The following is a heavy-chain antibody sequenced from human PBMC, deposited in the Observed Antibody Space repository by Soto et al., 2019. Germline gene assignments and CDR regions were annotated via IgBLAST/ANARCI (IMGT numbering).Heavy chain of an antibody. V-gene: IGHV1-18*01. Sequence: QVQLVQSGAEVKKPGASVKVSCKASGYTFTHYGITWVRQAPGQGLEWTGWINAYVGETKSAQKYQGRITVTMDTPTNTAYLELRSLRSNDTAVYYSARGDGHTLDYWGQGTLVRVSA. CDR3: ARGDGHTLDY. CDR1: GYTFTHYG. J-gene: IGHJ4*02. CDR2: INAYVGET.